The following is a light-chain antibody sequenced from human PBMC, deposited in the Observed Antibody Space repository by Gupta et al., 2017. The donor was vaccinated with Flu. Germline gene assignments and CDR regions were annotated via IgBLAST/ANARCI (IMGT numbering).Light chain of an antibody. CDR2: DAS. V-gene: IGKV1-33*01. Sequence: DIQMTQSPSSLSASVGDRVTITCQASQDISNYLNWYQQKPGKAPKLLIYDASNLETGVPSTFSGSGSGTDFTFTISSLQPEDLATYYCQQEDNLVFTFGPGTKVVIK. J-gene: IGKJ3*01. CDR1: QDISNY. CDR3: QQEDNLVFT.